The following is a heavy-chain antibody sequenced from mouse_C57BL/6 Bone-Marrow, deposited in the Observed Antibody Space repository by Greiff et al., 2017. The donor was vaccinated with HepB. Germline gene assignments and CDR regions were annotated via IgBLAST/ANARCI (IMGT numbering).Heavy chain of an antibody. V-gene: IGHV1-50*01. CDR2: IDPSDSYT. CDR1: GYTFTSYW. D-gene: IGHD2-3*01. CDR3: ARDGYYEDYYAMDY. Sequence: VQLQQPGAELVKPGASVKLSCKASGYTFTSYWMQWVKQRPGQGLEWIGEIDPSDSYTNYNQKFKGKATLTVDTSSSTAYMQLSSLTSEDSAVYYCARDGYYEDYYAMDYWGQGTSVTSPQ. J-gene: IGHJ4*01.